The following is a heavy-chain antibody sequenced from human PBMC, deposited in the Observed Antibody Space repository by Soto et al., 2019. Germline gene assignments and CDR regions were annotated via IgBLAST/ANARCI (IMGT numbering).Heavy chain of an antibody. CDR2: ISGSGGST. J-gene: IGHJ4*02. V-gene: IGHV3-23*01. D-gene: IGHD3-22*01. CDR1: GFTFSSYA. CDR3: AKEETITMIVVVITGFDY. Sequence: EVQLLESGGGLVQPGGSLRLSCAASGFTFSSYAMSWVRQAPGKGLEWVSAISGSGGSTYYADSVKGRFTISRDNSKNTLYLQMNSLRAEDTAVYYCAKEETITMIVVVITGFDYWGQGTLVTGSS.